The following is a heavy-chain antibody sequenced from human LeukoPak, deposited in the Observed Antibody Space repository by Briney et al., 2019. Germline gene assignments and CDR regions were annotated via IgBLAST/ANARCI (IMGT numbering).Heavy chain of an antibody. CDR2: IYYSGST. J-gene: IGHJ5*01. V-gene: IGHV4-59*08. CDR1: GGSISSYY. Sequence: SETLSLTCTVSGGSISSYYWSWIRQPPGKGLEWIGYIYYSGSTNYNPSLKSRVTISVDTSKNQFSLKLSSVTAADTAVYYCARVPQQLGLGEPNWFDSWGQGTLVTVSS. CDR3: ARVPQQLGLGEPNWFDS. D-gene: IGHD6-13*01.